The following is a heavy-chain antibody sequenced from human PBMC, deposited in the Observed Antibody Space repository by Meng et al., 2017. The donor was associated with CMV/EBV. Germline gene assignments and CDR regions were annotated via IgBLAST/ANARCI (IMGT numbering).Heavy chain of an antibody. J-gene: IGHJ4*02. Sequence: ASVKVSCKASGYIFTSYDINWVRQATGQGLEWMGWMNPNSGNTGYAQKFQGRVTITRNTSISTAYMELSSLRSEDTAVYYCARGVPDYYDSSGYYNFDYWGQGTLVTVSS. CDR1: GYIFTSYD. CDR3: ARGVPDYYDSSGYYNFDY. V-gene: IGHV1-8*03. D-gene: IGHD3-22*01. CDR2: MNPNSGNT.